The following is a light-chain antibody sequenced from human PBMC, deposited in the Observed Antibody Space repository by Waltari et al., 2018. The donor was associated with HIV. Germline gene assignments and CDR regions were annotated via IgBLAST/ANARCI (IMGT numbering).Light chain of an antibody. V-gene: IGKV4-1*01. CDR1: QSVLYSSNNKNY. J-gene: IGKJ5*01. CDR2: RAS. Sequence: DIVMTQSPDSLAVSLGERATINCKSSQSVLYSSNNKNYLAWYQQKSGQPPKLLISRASTRESGVPDRFSGSGSGTDFTLTISSLQAEDVAVYYCQQHYDSPITFGQGTRLEIK. CDR3: QQHYDSPIT.